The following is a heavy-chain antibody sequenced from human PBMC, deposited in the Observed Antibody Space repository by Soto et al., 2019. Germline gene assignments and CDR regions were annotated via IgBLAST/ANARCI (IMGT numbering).Heavy chain of an antibody. Sequence: QLQLVQYGAEVKKPGASVKGSCKASGYPFTNYYIHWVRQAPGEGLEWMGLINPSGGSTTYAQKFQGRITMTRDTSTRTVYMDLSSLGSEDTAVYYCAVSTDTSGAFDIWGQGTMVTVSS. V-gene: IGHV1-46*01. J-gene: IGHJ3*02. D-gene: IGHD1-26*01. CDR1: GYPFTNYY. CDR2: INPSGGST. CDR3: AVSTDTSGAFDI.